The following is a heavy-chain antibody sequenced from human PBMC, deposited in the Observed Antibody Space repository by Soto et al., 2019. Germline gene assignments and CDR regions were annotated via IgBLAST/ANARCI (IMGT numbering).Heavy chain of an antibody. J-gene: IGHJ6*02. Sequence: PSETLSLTCAVYGGSFSGYYWSWIRQPPGKGLEWMGYIFYAGTTLYTTSLKSRGTISVDTSKNQFSLKLSSVTAAATAVYYCARHDVIARLQNGMALWGQGTMVTVSS. CDR1: GGSFSGYY. CDR3: ARHDVIARLQNGMAL. CDR2: IFYAGTT. V-gene: IGHV4-34*11.